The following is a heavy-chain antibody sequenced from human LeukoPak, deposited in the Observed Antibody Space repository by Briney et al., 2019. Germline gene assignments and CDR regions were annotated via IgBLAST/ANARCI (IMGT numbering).Heavy chain of an antibody. Sequence: GGSLRLSCAASGFTVSSNYMSWVRQAPGKGLEWVSVIYSGGSTYYADSVKGRFTISRDNSKNTLYLQMNSLRAEDTAVYYCANRPDYYYYGMDVWGQGTTVTVSS. CDR2: IYSGGST. V-gene: IGHV3-53*01. CDR3: ANRPDYYYYGMDV. CDR1: GFTVSSNY. D-gene: IGHD6-6*01. J-gene: IGHJ6*02.